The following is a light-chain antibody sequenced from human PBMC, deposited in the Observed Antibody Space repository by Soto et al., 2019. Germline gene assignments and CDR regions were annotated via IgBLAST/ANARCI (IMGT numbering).Light chain of an antibody. CDR1: QGISNY. Sequence: DIQMTQSPSSLSASAGDRVTIACRASQGISNYLAWYQQKPGKVPNLLIYGASTLQSGVPTLFSGSGSGTDFTLTISSLQPEDVATYCRQNYDSAPFTFGPGTKVDIK. CDR3: QNYDSAPFT. J-gene: IGKJ3*01. V-gene: IGKV1-27*01. CDR2: GAS.